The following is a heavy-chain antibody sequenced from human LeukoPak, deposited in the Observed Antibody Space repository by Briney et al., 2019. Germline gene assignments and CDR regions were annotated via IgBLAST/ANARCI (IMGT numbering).Heavy chain of an antibody. J-gene: IGHJ3*01. CDR2: IYTSGST. Sequence: PSQTLSLTCTVSGGSISSGSYYWSWIRQPAGKGLEWIGRIYTSGSTNYNPSLKSRVTISVDTSKRQFSLKLSSVTAADTAVYYCAKDRLTLDAFDFWGQGTMVTVSS. CDR1: GGSISSGSYY. V-gene: IGHV4-61*02. CDR3: AKDRLTLDAFDF. D-gene: IGHD3-16*01.